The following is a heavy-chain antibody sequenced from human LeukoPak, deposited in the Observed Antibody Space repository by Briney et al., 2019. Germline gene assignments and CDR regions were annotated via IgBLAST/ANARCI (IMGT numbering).Heavy chain of an antibody. CDR1: GGTFSSYA. D-gene: IGHD3-3*01. CDR3: ERGESAYDFWSGRMDV. CDR2: IIPIFGTA. J-gene: IGHJ6*03. V-gene: IGHV1-69*13. Sequence: ASVKVSCKASGGTFSSYAISWVRQAPGQGLEWMGGIIPIFGTANYAQKFQGRVTITADESTSTAYMELSSLRSEDTAVYYCERGESAYDFWSGRMDVWGKGTTVTVSS.